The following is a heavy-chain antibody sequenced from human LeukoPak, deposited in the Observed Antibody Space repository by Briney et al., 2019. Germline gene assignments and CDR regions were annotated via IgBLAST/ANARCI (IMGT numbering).Heavy chain of an antibody. CDR3: ATESDRGPDS. V-gene: IGHV3-7*01. Sequence: GGSLRLSCVGSGFTFSDYWMSWVRQAPLKGLEWVATMNQDGSERYYVDSVKGRFIISRDNAKNSLFLQMNSLRVEDTADYYCATESDRGPDSWGQGTLVTVSS. J-gene: IGHJ5*01. CDR1: GFTFSDYW. CDR2: MNQDGSER.